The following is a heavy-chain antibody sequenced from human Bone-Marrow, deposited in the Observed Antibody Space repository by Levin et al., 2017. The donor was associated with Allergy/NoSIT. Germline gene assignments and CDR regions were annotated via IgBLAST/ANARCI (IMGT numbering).Heavy chain of an antibody. D-gene: IGHD2/OR15-2a*01. J-gene: IGHJ4*02. CDR2: FDPEEGKT. V-gene: IGHV1-24*01. Sequence: ASVKVSCKVSGYDLIEMSIHWVRQAPGKGLEWMGGFDPEEGKTVFAQKYQDRLSLTEDRTTDTAYMELTRLRSEDTAVYYCVTDRRWHLWRYWGPGTLVTVSS. CDR1: GYDLIEMS. CDR3: VTDRRWHLWRY.